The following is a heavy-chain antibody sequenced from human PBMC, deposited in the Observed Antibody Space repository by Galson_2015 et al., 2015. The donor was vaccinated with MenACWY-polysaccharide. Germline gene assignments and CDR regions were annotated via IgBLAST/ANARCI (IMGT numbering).Heavy chain of an antibody. D-gene: IGHD2-2*01. J-gene: IGHJ4*02. CDR3: ARGGGTSCRV. Sequence: SLRLSCAASGFTFSSYRMNWVRQAPGEGLEWVSSISSSSSYIYYADSVKGRLTISRDNAKNSLYLQMNSLRAEDTAVYYCARGGGTSCRVWGQGTLVTASS. V-gene: IGHV3-21*01. CDR2: ISSSSSYI. CDR1: GFTFSSYR.